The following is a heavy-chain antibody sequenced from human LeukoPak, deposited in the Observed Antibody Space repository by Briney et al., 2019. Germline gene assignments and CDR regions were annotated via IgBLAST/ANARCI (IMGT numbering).Heavy chain of an antibody. V-gene: IGHV4-39*01. Sequence: SETLSLTCTVSGGSISSSSYYWGWIRQPPGKGLEWIGSIYYSGSTYYNPSLKSQVTISVDTSKNQFSLKLSSVTAADTAVYYCARLGEDYGGNSGYFDYWGQGTLVTVSS. CDR1: GGSISSSSYY. J-gene: IGHJ4*02. D-gene: IGHD4-23*01. CDR3: ARLGEDYGGNSGYFDY. CDR2: IYYSGST.